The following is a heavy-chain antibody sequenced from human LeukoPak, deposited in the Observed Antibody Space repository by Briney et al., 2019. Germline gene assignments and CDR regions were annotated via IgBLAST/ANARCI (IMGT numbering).Heavy chain of an antibody. Sequence: GASVKVSCKASGYTFTSYDINWVRQATGQGLEWMGWMNPNSGNTGYAQKFQGRVTMTRNTSISTAYMELSSLRSEGTAVYYCARGSRRYGGNLGYWGQGTLVTVSS. CDR2: MNPNSGNT. V-gene: IGHV1-8*01. D-gene: IGHD4-23*01. J-gene: IGHJ4*02. CDR3: ARGSRRYGGNLGY. CDR1: GYTFTSYD.